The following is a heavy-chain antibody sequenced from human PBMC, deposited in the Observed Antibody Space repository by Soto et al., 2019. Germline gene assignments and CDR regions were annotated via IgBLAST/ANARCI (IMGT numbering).Heavy chain of an antibody. CDR2: INHSGST. D-gene: IGHD2-21*01. J-gene: IGHJ5*02. V-gene: IGHV4-34*01. Sequence: SETLSLTCAVCGGSFSGYYWSWIRQPQGKGLEWIGEINHSGSTNYNPSLKSRVTISVDTSKNQFSLQLSSVTAADTAVYFCARDPNTVFATWGQRTLVTVSS. CDR3: ARDPNTVFAT. CDR1: GGSFSGYY.